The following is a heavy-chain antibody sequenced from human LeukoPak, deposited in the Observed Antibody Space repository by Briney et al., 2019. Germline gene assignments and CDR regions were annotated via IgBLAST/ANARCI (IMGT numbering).Heavy chain of an antibody. D-gene: IGHD1-26*01. V-gene: IGHV3-48*02. J-gene: IGHJ4*02. CDR2: ISTGSSVK. CDR1: GFTFSAYS. CDR3: ARAGYSGTYYGDY. Sequence: PGGSLRLSCAASGFTFSAYSMNWVRQAPGRGLEWVSYISTGSSVKYYADSVKGRFTISRDNAKNSLFLHMNSLRDEDTAVYYCARAGYSGTYYGDYWGQGTLVTVSS.